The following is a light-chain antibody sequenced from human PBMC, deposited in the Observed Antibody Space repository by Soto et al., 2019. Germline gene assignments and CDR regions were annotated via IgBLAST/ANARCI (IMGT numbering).Light chain of an antibody. J-gene: IGKJ4*01. Sequence: DIQMTQSPSTLSASVGDRVTITCRASQSIRRWLAWYQQKPGKGPNLLIYKASTLEGGVPSRFSGSGSGTEFTLAIASLQPDDFATYYCQQYHIYPLTFGGGTKVEIK. V-gene: IGKV1-5*03. CDR3: QQYHIYPLT. CDR1: QSIRRW. CDR2: KAS.